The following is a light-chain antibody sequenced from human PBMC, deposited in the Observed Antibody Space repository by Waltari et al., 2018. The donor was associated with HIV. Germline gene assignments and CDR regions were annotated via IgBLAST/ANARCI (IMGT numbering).Light chain of an antibody. Sequence: QSVLTQPPSVSGAPGQRVTISCTGSSPNIGAGFDVHWYQQLPGTAPKLLINTNTNRPSGVPDRVSGSKSGTSASLTITGLQAEDEAVYYCQSFDSSLRGVVFGGGTKLTVL. CDR2: TNT. V-gene: IGLV1-40*01. J-gene: IGLJ2*01. CDR1: SPNIGAGFD. CDR3: QSFDSSLRGVV.